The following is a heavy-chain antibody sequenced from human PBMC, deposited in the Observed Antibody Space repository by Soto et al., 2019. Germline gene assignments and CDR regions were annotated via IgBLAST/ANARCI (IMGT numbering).Heavy chain of an antibody. D-gene: IGHD3-16*02. CDR3: AREGHYDYVWGSYRPYYFDY. Sequence: ASVKVSCKASGYTFTSYGISWVRQAPGQGLEWMGWISAYNGNTNYAQKLQGRVTMTTDTSTSTAYMELRSLRSDDTAVYYCAREGHYDYVWGSYRPYYFDYWGQGTLVTVSS. CDR2: ISAYNGNT. V-gene: IGHV1-18*01. CDR1: GYTFTSYG. J-gene: IGHJ4*02.